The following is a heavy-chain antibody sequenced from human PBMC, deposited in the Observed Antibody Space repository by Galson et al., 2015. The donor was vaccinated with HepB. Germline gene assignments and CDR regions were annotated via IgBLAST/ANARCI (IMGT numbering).Heavy chain of an antibody. J-gene: IGHJ4*02. CDR1: GITFSSYI. Sequence: SLRLSYAASGITFSSYIMHWVRRAPGKGLQWVSLISYDGTNKNYADSVKGRFTISRDNSKDTLYLQMNSLRAEDTAVYYCARDRSLREAQWLVPCFDSWGQGTLVTVSS. D-gene: IGHD6-19*01. V-gene: IGHV3-30*04. CDR2: ISYDGTNK. CDR3: ARDRSLREAQWLVPCFDS.